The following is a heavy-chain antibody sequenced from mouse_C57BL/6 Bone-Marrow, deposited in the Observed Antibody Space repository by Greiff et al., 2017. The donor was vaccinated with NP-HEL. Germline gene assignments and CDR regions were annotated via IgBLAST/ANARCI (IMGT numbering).Heavy chain of an antibody. V-gene: IGHV1-54*01. CDR3: ARRSYGSSFDY. CDR1: GYAFTNYL. D-gene: IGHD1-1*01. Sequence: QVQLQQSGAELVRPGTSVKVSCKASGYAFTNYLIEWVKQRPGQGLEWIGVINPGSGGTNYNEKFKGKATLTADKSSSTAYMQLSSLTSEDSAVYFCARRSYGSSFDYWGQGTTLTVSS. J-gene: IGHJ2*01. CDR2: INPGSGGT.